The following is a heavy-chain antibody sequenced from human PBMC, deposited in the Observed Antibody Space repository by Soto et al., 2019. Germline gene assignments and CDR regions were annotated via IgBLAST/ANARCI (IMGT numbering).Heavy chain of an antibody. V-gene: IGHV1-2*04. CDR2: INPNSGGT. J-gene: IGHJ6*02. CDR1: GYTFTGYY. CDR3: ARGGGITIFGVVIESYGMDV. D-gene: IGHD3-3*01. Sequence: ASVKVSCKASGYTFTGYYMHWVRRAPGQGLEWMGWINPNSGGTNYAQKFQGWVTMTRDTSISTAYMELSRLRSDDTAVYYCARGGGITIFGVVIESYGMDVWGQGTTVTVSS.